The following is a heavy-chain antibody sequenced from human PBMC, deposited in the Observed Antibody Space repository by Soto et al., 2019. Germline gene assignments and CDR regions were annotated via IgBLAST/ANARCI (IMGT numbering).Heavy chain of an antibody. J-gene: IGHJ3*02. D-gene: IGHD7-27*01. V-gene: IGHV1-8*01. Sequence: QVQLVQSGAEVKKPGASVKVSCKASGYTFTSYDINWVRQATGQGLEWMGWMNPNSGNTGYAQKFESSVTITRTTTISTAYVVLSSLRDEDTAVYYGARGLWWGDWGSGRDAFDIWGQGTMVTVSS. CDR2: MNPNSGNT. CDR1: GYTFTSYD. CDR3: ARGLWWGDWGSGRDAFDI.